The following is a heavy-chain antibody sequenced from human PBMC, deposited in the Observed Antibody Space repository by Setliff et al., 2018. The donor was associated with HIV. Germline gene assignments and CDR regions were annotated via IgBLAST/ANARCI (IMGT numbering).Heavy chain of an antibody. CDR1: GYTFTSYA. V-gene: IGHV1-69*13. J-gene: IGHJ4*02. Sequence: ASVKVSCKASGYTFTSYALSWVRQAPGQGLEWMGGIIPIFATANYAQKFKGRVTITADESTSTAYMELSSLRSEDTAVYYCARESFWSGYSPGGFDYWGQGTLVTVSS. CDR3: ARESFWSGYSPGGFDY. D-gene: IGHD3-3*01. CDR2: IIPIFATA.